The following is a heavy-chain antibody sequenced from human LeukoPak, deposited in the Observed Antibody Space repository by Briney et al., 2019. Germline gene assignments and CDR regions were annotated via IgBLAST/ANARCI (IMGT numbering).Heavy chain of an antibody. V-gene: IGHV3-7*01. CDR2: IKQDGSEK. CDR3: ARDKAAPDY. D-gene: IGHD6-6*01. CDR1: GFTFSTYG. J-gene: IGHJ4*02. Sequence: GGSLRLSCAGSGFTFSTYGMHWVRQAPGKGLEWVANIKQDGSEKYYVDSVKGRFTISRDNAKNSLYLQMNSLRVEDTAVYYCARDKAAPDYWGQGTLVTVSS.